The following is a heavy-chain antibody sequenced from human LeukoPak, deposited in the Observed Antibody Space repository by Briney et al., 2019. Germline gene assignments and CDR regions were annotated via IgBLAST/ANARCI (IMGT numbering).Heavy chain of an antibody. D-gene: IGHD6-19*01. CDR1: GFTFDDYA. CDR2: ISWNSGSI. CDR3: AKDPSSGPEGAFDY. V-gene: IGHV3-9*01. Sequence: GRSLRLSYAASGFTFDDYAMHWVRQAPGKGLEWVSGISWNSGSIGYAGSVEGRFTISRDNAKNSLYLQMNSLRAEDTALYYCAKDPSSGPEGAFDYWGQGTLVTVSS. J-gene: IGHJ4*02.